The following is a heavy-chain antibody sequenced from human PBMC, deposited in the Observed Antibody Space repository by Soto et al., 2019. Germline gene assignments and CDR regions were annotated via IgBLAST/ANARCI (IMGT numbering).Heavy chain of an antibody. CDR1: GYTLTELP. V-gene: IGHV1-24*01. D-gene: IGHD6-19*01. J-gene: IGHJ4*02. CDR2: FDPEDGET. CDR3: ATVMGAVAGTSVYFDY. Sequence: APVKVSCKVFGYTLTELPIHWVRQAPGKGLEWMGGFDPEDGETIYAQKFQGRVTMTEDTSTDTAYMELSSLRSEDTAVYYCATVMGAVAGTSVYFDYWGQGTLVTVSS.